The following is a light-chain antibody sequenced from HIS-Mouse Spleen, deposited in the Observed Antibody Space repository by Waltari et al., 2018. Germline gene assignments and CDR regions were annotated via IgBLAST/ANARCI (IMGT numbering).Light chain of an antibody. CDR2: AAS. CDR1: QGISSY. J-gene: IGKJ1*01. V-gene: IGKV1-9*01. Sequence: DIQLTQSPSFLSASVGDRFTITCRASQGISSYLAWYQQKPGKAPKLLIYAASTLESGVPSRFSGSGSVTEFTLTISSLQPEDFATYYCQQLNSYPPTFGQGTKVEIK. CDR3: QQLNSYPPT.